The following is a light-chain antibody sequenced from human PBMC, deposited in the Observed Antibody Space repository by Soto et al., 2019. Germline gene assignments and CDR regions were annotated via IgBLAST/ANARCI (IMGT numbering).Light chain of an antibody. J-gene: IGKJ2*01. CDR2: GAS. Sequence: EIVLTQSPGTLSLSLGERATLSCMASQTLTTRFLAWYQQKPGQAPRLLIYGASSRATGIPDRFSGSGSGTEYTLTISRLEPEDFAVYSCQQYADLPYTFGQGTTLEIK. CDR1: QTLTTRF. CDR3: QQYADLPYT. V-gene: IGKV3-20*01.